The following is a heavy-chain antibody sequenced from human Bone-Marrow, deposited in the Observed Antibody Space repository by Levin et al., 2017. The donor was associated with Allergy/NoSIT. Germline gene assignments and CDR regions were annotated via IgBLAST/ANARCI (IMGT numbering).Heavy chain of an antibody. CDR2: ISSSGSTI. CDR3: ATTKDDRWELVPDY. J-gene: IGHJ4*02. D-gene: IGHD1-26*01. V-gene: IGHV3-11*01. Sequence: LSLTCAASGFTFSDYYMSWIRQAPGKGLEWVSYISSSGSTIYYADSVKGRFTISRDNAKNSLYLQMNSLRAEDTAVYYCATTKDDRWELVPDYWGQGTLVTVSS. CDR1: GFTFSDYY.